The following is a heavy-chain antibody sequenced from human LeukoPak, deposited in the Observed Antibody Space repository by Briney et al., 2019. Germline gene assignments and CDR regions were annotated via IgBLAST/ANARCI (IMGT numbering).Heavy chain of an antibody. V-gene: IGHV3-23*01. CDR3: AKRGVVIRVILVGFHKEAYYFDS. Sequence: PGGSLRLSCAVSGLTLSNYGMRWVRQAPGKGLEWVAGISGSGGNTNYADSVKGRFTISRDNRKNTLYLQMNSLRAEDTAVYFCAKRGVVIRVILVGFHKEAYYFDSWGQGALVTVSS. CDR1: GLTLSNYG. CDR2: ISGSGGNT. D-gene: IGHD3-22*01. J-gene: IGHJ4*02.